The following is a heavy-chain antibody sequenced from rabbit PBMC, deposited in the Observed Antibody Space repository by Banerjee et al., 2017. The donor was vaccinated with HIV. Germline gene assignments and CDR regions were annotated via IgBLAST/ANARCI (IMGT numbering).Heavy chain of an antibody. CDR3: ARDSGSGWYLDRLDL. D-gene: IGHD1-1*01. CDR1: GFSYSGGYD. CDR2: IYTGHGGT. V-gene: IGHV1S45*01. J-gene: IGHJ3*01. Sequence: QEQLVESGGDLVKPGASLTLTCTASGFSYSGGYDMCWVRPAPGKGLEWIACIYTGHGGTYYASWARGRFTISKTSSTTVTLQMTSLTAADTATYFCARDSGSGWYLDRLDLWGPGTLVTVS.